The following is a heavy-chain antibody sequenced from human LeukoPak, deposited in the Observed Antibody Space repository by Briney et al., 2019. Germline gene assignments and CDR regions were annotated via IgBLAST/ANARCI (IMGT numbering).Heavy chain of an antibody. J-gene: IGHJ4*02. Sequence: GGSLRLSCAASGFTFSSYWMHWVRQAPGMGLVWVSRISGDGSTTSYAASVKGRFTISRDNAKNTLYLQMNSLRAEDTAVYYCARLDILTGNYYYFNFWGQGTLVTVSS. CDR1: GFTFSSYW. CDR2: ISGDGSTT. D-gene: IGHD3-9*01. CDR3: ARLDILTGNYYYFNF. V-gene: IGHV3-74*01.